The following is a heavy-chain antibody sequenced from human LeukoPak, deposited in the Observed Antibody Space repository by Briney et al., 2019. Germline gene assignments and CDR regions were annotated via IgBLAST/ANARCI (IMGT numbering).Heavy chain of an antibody. CDR3: AREAYYYGSGSYYNVPFWYFDL. CDR2: INHSGST. Sequence: PSETLSLTCAVYGGSFSGYYWSWIRQPPGKGLEWIGEINHSGSTNYNPSLKSRVTISVDTSKNQISLKLSSVTVADTAVYYCAREAYYYGSGSYYNVPFWYFDLWGRGTLVTVSS. CDR1: GGSFSGYY. D-gene: IGHD3-10*01. J-gene: IGHJ2*01. V-gene: IGHV4-34*01.